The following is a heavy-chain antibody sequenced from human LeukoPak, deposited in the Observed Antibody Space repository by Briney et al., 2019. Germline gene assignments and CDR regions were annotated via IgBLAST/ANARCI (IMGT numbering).Heavy chain of an antibody. CDR2: IYYSGST. CDR1: GGSISSGGYY. Sequence: SETLSLTCTVSGGSISSGGYYWSWIRQHPGKGLEWIGYIYYSGSTYYNPSLKSRVTISVDTSKNQFSLKLSSVTAADTAVYYCARDFRGYAGTEVLGDAFDIWGQGTMVTVSS. CDR3: ARDFRGYAGTEVLGDAFDI. D-gene: IGHD2-15*01. J-gene: IGHJ3*02. V-gene: IGHV4-31*03.